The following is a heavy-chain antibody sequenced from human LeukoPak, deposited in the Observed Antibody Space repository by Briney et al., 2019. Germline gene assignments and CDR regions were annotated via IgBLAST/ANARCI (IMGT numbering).Heavy chain of an antibody. CDR2: IKQDGSEK. CDR1: GFTFSSYW. V-gene: IGHV3-7*01. CDR3: ARDAAVQQLDYYYYYMDV. J-gene: IGHJ6*03. D-gene: IGHD6-13*01. Sequence: PGGSLRLSCAASGFTFSSYWMSWVRKAPGKGLEWVANIKQDGSEKYYVDSVKGRFTISRDNAKNSLYLQMNSLRAGDTAVYYCARDAAVQQLDYYYYYMDVWGKGTTVTVSS.